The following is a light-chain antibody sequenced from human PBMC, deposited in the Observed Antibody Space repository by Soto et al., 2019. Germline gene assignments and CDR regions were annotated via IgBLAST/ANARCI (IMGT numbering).Light chain of an antibody. V-gene: IGLV2-8*01. J-gene: IGLJ1*01. CDR3: ASYAGSSV. CDR2: EVN. CDR1: SSDVGAYNY. Sequence: QSALTQPPSASGSPGQSVTISCTGTSSDVGAYNYVSWYQQHPGKAPKLMIYEVNKRPSGVPDRFSGSKSGNTASLTVSGLQAEDEADYYCASYAGSSVFGTGTKLTVL.